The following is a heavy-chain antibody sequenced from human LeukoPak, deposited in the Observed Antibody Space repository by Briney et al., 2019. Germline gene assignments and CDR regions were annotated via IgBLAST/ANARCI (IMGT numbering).Heavy chain of an antibody. CDR3: ARGLGLVRRVIITSFDY. CDR2: MNPNSGNT. Sequence: ASVKVSCKASGYTFTSYDINWVRQATGQGLEWMGWMNPNSGNTGYAQKFQGRVTMTRNTSISTAYMELSSLRSEDAAVYYCARGLGLVRRVIITSFDYWGQGTLVTVSS. J-gene: IGHJ4*02. V-gene: IGHV1-8*01. CDR1: GYTFTSYD. D-gene: IGHD3-10*01.